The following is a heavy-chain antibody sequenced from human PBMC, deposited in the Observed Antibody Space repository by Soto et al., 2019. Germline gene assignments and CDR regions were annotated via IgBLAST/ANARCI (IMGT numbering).Heavy chain of an antibody. D-gene: IGHD2-21*02. Sequence: ASVKVSCKASGYTFTSYGISWVRQAPGQGLERMGWINPNSGGTNYAQKFQGWVTMTRDTSISTAYMELSRLRSDDTAVYYCARGSTAIKYYYYGMDVWGQGTTVTVSS. CDR1: GYTFTSYG. V-gene: IGHV1-2*04. J-gene: IGHJ6*02. CDR2: INPNSGGT. CDR3: ARGSTAIKYYYYGMDV.